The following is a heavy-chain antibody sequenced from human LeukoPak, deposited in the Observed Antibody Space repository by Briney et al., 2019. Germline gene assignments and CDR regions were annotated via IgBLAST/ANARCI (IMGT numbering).Heavy chain of an antibody. CDR3: AISRYSGTSLDY. J-gene: IGHJ4*02. Sequence: PGGSLRLSCAASGFTFSSYWMHCVRQAPGKGRVWVSRINSDGGTTTYADSVKGRFTISRDNAKSTLYLQMNSLRIEDTAVYYCAISRYSGTSLDYWGQGSLVTVPS. D-gene: IGHD1-26*01. CDR2: INSDGGTT. V-gene: IGHV3-74*01. CDR1: GFTFSSYW.